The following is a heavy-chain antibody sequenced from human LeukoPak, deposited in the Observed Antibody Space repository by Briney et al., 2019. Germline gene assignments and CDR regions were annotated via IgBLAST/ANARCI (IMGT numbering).Heavy chain of an antibody. CDR1: GYTFTSYY. CDR2: INPSGGST. V-gene: IGHV1-46*01. D-gene: IGHD3-22*01. CDR3: ARAQYYYDSSGYYYYFDY. J-gene: IGHJ4*02. Sequence: GASVKVSCKASGYTFTSYYMHWVRQAPGQGLEWMGIINPSGGSTSYAQKFQGRVTMTRDMSTSTAYMELSSLRSEDTAVYYCARAQYYYDSSGYYYYFDYWGQGTLVTVSS.